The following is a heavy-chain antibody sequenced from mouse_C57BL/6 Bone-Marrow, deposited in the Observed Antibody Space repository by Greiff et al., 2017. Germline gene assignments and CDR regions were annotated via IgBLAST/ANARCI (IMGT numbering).Heavy chain of an antibody. CDR2: IDPSDSYT. D-gene: IGHD2-2*01. CDR1: GYTFTSYW. J-gene: IGHJ1*03. CDR3: ARWSYYGYDGPCWYFDV. V-gene: IGHV1-69*01. Sequence: VQLQQPGAELVMPGASVKLSCKASGYTFTSYWMHWVKQRPGQGLEWIGEIDPSDSYTNYNQKFKGKSTLTVDKSSSTAYMQRSSLTSEDSAVYYCARWSYYGYDGPCWYFDVWGTGTTVTVSS.